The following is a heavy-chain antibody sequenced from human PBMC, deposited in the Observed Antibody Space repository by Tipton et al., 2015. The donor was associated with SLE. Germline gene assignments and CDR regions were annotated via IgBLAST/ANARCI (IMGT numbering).Heavy chain of an antibody. CDR3: ARDSSSSWPYYFDY. CDR1: GGSISSHY. V-gene: IGHV4-59*11. Sequence: TLSLTCTVSGGSISSHYWSWIRQPPGKGLEWIGYIYYSGSTNYNPSLKSRVTISVDTSKNQFSLKLSSVTAADTAVYYCARDSSSSWPYYFDYWGQGTLVTVSS. J-gene: IGHJ4*02. CDR2: IYYSGST. D-gene: IGHD6-13*01.